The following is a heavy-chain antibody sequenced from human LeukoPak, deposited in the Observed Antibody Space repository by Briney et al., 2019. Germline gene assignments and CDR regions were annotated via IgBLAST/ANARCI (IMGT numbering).Heavy chain of an antibody. V-gene: IGHV3-73*01. CDR3: ATRRWAKEMATIPYYFNY. CDR1: GFTFSDSA. D-gene: IGHD5-24*01. J-gene: IGHJ4*02. CDR2: IRSKTKSYAT. Sequence: PGGSLRLSCAASGFTFSDSAMHWVRQASGKGLEWVGRIRSKTKSYATAYAASVKGRFTISRDDSKNTAYLQMNSLQTEDTAVYYCATRRWAKEMATIPYYFNYWGEGTLVTASS.